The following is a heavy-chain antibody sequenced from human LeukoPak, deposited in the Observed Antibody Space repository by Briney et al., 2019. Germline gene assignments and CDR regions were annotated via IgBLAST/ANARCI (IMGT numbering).Heavy chain of an antibody. V-gene: IGHV1-69*02. CDR3: ASASKDYYYYYMDV. CDR1: GGTFSSYT. J-gene: IGHJ6*03. Sequence: CKASGGTFSSYTISWVRQAPGQGLEWMGRIIPILGIANYAQKFQGRVTITADKSTSTAYMELSSLRSEDTAVYYCASASKDYYYYYMDVWGKGTTVTVSS. CDR2: IIPILGIA.